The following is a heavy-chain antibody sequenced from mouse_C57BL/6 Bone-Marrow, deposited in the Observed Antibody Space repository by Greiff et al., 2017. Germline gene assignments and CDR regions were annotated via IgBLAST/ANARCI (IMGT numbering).Heavy chain of an antibody. J-gene: IGHJ3*01. CDR2: IWSGGST. Sequence: QVQLQQSGPGLVQPSQSLSITCTVSGFSLTSYGVPWVRQSPGKGLEWLGVIWSGGSTDYNAAFISRLSISKDNSKSQVFFKINSLQADDTAIYYCASSIFAYWGQGTLVTVSA. CDR3: ASSIFAY. V-gene: IGHV2-2*01. CDR1: GFSLTSYG.